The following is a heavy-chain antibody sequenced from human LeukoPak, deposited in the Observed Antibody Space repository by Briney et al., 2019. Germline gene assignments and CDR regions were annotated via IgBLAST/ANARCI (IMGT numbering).Heavy chain of an antibody. Sequence: GGSLRLSCAASGFTFSSYAMSWVRQAPGKGLEWVSAISGSGGSTYYADSVKGRFTISRDNSKNTLYLQMYSLRAEDTAVYYCAKVRDYYDSSGYYYDYWGQGTLVTVSS. V-gene: IGHV3-23*01. J-gene: IGHJ4*02. CDR2: ISGSGGST. D-gene: IGHD3-22*01. CDR3: AKVRDYYDSSGYYYDY. CDR1: GFTFSSYA.